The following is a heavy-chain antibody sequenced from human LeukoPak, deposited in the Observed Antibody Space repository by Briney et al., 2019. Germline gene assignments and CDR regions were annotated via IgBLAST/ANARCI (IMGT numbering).Heavy chain of an antibody. CDR3: ARHYYRGWYYFDY. CDR2: IYYSGST. J-gene: IGHJ4*02. D-gene: IGHD6-19*01. Sequence: SETQSLTCTVSGGSISSYYWSWIRQPPGKGLEWIGYIYYSGSTNYNPSLKSRVTISVDTSKNQFSLKLSSVTAADTAVYYCARHYYRGWYYFDYWGQGTLVTVSS. CDR1: GGSISSYY. V-gene: IGHV4-59*08.